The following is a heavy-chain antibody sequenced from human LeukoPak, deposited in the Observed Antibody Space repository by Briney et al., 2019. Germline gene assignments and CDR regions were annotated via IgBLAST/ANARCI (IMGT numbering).Heavy chain of an antibody. CDR3: ASGRIVVVPAAIRYYGMDV. D-gene: IGHD2-2*01. V-gene: IGHV1-69*02. J-gene: IGHJ6*02. CDR1: GGTFSSYT. CDR2: IIPILGIA. Sequence: ASVKVSCKASGGTFSSYTISWVRQAPGQGLEWMGRIIPILGIANYAQKFQGRVTITADKSTSTAYMELSSLRSEDTAVYYCASGRIVVVPAAIRYYGMDVWGQGTTVTVSS.